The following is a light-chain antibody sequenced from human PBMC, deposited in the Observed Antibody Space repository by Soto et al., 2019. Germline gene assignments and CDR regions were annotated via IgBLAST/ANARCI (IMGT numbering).Light chain of an antibody. CDR3: QQYGSSPLYT. Sequence: EIVLTQSPGTLSLSPGERATLSCRASQSVSSSYLAWYQQKPGQAPRLLIYGASSRATGIPDRFSGSGSGTDFTFTISRLEPEDLAVYYCQQYGSSPLYTFGQGTKLEIK. CDR1: QSVSSSY. V-gene: IGKV3-20*01. CDR2: GAS. J-gene: IGKJ2*01.